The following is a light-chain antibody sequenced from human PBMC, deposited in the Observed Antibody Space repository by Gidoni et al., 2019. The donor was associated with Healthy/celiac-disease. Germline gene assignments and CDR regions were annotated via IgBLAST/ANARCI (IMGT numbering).Light chain of an antibody. CDR3: VLYMGSGISYV. CDR2: STN. J-gene: IGLJ1*01. Sequence: VSPGGTVTLTCGLSSGSVSTSYYPSWYQQTPGQAPRTLIYSTNTRSSGVPDRFSGSILGNKAALTITGAQADDESDYYCVLYMGSGISYVFGTGTKVTVL. CDR1: SGSVSTSYY. V-gene: IGLV8-61*01.